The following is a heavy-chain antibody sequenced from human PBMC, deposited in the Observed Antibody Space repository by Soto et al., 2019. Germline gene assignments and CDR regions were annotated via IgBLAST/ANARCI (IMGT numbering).Heavy chain of an antibody. D-gene: IGHD2-15*01. CDR3: ARGGLGIFRYYYYGMDV. CDR1: GYTXTGYY. Sequence: SXKVSFKASGYTXTGYYMDLVRQAPGQGLEWMGWINPNSGGTNYAQKFQGRFTMTRDTSISTAYMELSRLRSDETAVYYCARGGLGIFRYYYYGMDVWGQGTTVTVS. J-gene: IGHJ6*02. CDR2: INPNSGGT. V-gene: IGHV1-2*02.